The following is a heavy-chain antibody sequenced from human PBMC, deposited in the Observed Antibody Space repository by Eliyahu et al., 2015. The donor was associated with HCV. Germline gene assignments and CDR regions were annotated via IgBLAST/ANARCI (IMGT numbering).Heavy chain of an antibody. CDR2: INAGNDDT. V-gene: IGHV1-3*01. J-gene: IGHJ4*02. Sequence: QVQLVQSGAEVKQPGASVKVSCKTSGYIFTTYAIHWVRHAPGQRLEWMGWINAGNDDTRYSQNFQDRITFTRETSANMIYMELSSLGSEDTAVYYCARDNWGVDYWGQGTLVTVSS. CDR3: ARDNWGVDY. D-gene: IGHD7-27*01. CDR1: GYIFTTYA.